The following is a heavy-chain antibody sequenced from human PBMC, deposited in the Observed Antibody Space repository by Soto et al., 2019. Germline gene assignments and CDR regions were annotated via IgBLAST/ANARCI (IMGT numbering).Heavy chain of an antibody. CDR2: IYYSGST. CDR3: QRESRGNHGYPSYFDY. J-gene: IGHJ4*02. D-gene: IGHD3-22*01. V-gene: IGHV4-59*01. CDR1: GGSISSYY. Sequence: PSETLSLTCTVSGGSISSYYWSWIRQPPGKGLEWIGYIYYSGSTNYNPSLKSRVTISVDTSKNQFSLKLSSVTAADTAVYYCQRESRGNHGYPSYFDYWGQRTLVTVSS.